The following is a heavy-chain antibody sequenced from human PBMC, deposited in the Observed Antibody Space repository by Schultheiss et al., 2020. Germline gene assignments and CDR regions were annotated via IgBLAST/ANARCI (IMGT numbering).Heavy chain of an antibody. V-gene: IGHV1-18*01. J-gene: IGHJ4*02. CDR2: ISAYNGNT. D-gene: IGHD1-1*01. CDR1: GYTFTSYG. Sequence: GGSLRLSCKASGYTFTSYGISWVRQAPGQGLEWMGWISAYNGNTNYAQKLQGRVTMTRDTSISTAYMELSRLRSDDTAVYYCARDRDSGTTALGYWGQGTLVTVAS. CDR3: ARDRDSGTTALGY.